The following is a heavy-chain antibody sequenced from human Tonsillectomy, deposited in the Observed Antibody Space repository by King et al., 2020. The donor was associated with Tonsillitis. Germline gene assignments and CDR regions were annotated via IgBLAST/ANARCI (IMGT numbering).Heavy chain of an antibody. CDR1: GGTFSSYA. CDR3: ARSGYDILTFGGFVP. CDR2: IIPIFGTA. D-gene: IGHD3-9*01. Sequence: QLVQSGAEVKKPGSSVKISCKASGGTFSSYAISWVRQAPGQGLEWMGGIIPIFGTAKYAQKYQGRVTITADESTSTAYMESSSLRSDDTAVYYCARSGYDILTFGGFVPLGQGTLVTVSS. J-gene: IGHJ5*02. V-gene: IGHV1-69*12.